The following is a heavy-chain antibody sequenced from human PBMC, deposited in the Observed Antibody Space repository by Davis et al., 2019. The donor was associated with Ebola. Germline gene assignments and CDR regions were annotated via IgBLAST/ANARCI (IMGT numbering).Heavy chain of an antibody. Sequence: GESLKISCAASGFTFSSYAMSWVRQAPGKGLEWVSVISGSGDSTYNADSVKGRFTISRDDSKNTAYLQMNSLKTEDTAVYYCTRHPFEYGSGSYNDYWGQGTLVTVSS. J-gene: IGHJ4*02. CDR2: ISGSGDST. D-gene: IGHD3-10*01. CDR3: TRHPFEYGSGSYNDY. CDR1: GFTFSSYA. V-gene: IGHV3-23*01.